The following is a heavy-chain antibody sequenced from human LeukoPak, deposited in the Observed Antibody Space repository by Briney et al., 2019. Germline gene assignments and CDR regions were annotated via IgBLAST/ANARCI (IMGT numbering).Heavy chain of an antibody. CDR2: IIPILGIA. CDR3: AGDRTAYSSGWYDYYYGMDV. D-gene: IGHD6-19*01. Sequence: SVKVSCKASGGTFSSYAISWVRQAPGQGLEWMGRIIPILGIANYAQKFQGRVTITADKSTSTAYMELSSLRSEDTAVYYCAGDRTAYSSGWYDYYYGMDVWGQGTTVTVSS. V-gene: IGHV1-69*04. J-gene: IGHJ6*02. CDR1: GGTFSSYA.